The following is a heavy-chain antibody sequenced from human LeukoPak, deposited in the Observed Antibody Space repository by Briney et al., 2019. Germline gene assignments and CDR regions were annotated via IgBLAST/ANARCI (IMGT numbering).Heavy chain of an antibody. D-gene: IGHD6-19*01. CDR3: ARETPPLIAVAGHYYYHMDV. Sequence: GASVKVSCKASGYTFTSYGISWVRQAPGQGLEWTGWISAYNGNTNYAQKLQGRVTMTTDTSTSTAYMELRSLRSDDTAVYYCARETPPLIAVAGHYYYHMDVWGKGTTVTVSS. J-gene: IGHJ6*03. CDR2: ISAYNGNT. CDR1: GYTFTSYG. V-gene: IGHV1-18*01.